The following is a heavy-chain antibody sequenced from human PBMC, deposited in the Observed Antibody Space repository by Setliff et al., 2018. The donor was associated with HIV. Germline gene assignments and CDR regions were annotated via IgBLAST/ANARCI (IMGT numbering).Heavy chain of an antibody. CDR1: GYTFTSYA. J-gene: IGHJ1*01. CDR2: INGGNGKT. Sequence: ASVKVSCKASGYTFTSYAIHWVRQAPGQRLEWMGWINGGNGKTKYSQEFQGRVTITRDTSASTAYMELSSLRSEDMAMYYCATDPGYSSTWYSESFQHWGQGTVVTVSS. D-gene: IGHD6-13*01. V-gene: IGHV1-3*03. CDR3: ATDPGYSSTWYSESFQH.